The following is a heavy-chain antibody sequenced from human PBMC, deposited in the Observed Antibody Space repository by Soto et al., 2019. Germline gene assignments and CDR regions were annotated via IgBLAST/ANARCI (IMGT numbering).Heavy chain of an antibody. CDR3: ARVEYCSGGSCYRNSYGMDV. D-gene: IGHD2-15*01. CDR2: IIPIFGTA. V-gene: IGHV1-69*13. J-gene: IGHJ6*02. CDR1: GGTFSSYA. Sequence: GASVKVSCKASGGTFSSYAISWVRQAPGQGLEWMGGIIPIFGTANYAQKFQGRVTITADESTSTAYMELSSLRSEDTAVYYCARVEYCSGGSCYRNSYGMDVWGQGTTVTVSS.